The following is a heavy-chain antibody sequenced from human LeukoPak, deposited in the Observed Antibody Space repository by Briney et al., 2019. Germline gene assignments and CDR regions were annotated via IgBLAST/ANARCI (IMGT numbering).Heavy chain of an antibody. CDR2: ISYDGSNK. CDR3: AKDDEIAVADY. CDR1: GFTFSSYG. J-gene: IGHJ4*02. D-gene: IGHD6-19*01. V-gene: IGHV3-30*18. Sequence: GGSLRLSCAASGFTFSSYGMHWVRQAPGNGLKWVAVISYDGSNKYYADSVKGRFTISRDNSKNTLYLQMNSLRAEDTAVYYCAKDDEIAVADYWGQGTLVTVSS.